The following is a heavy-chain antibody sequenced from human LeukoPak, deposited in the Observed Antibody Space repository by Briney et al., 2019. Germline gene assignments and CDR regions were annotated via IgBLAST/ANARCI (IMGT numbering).Heavy chain of an antibody. J-gene: IGHJ4*02. Sequence: SEALSLTCAVYGGSFSGYYWSWIRQPPGKGLEWIGEINHSGSTNYNPSLKSRVTISVDTSENQFSLKLSSVTAADTAVYYCARGRYYGSGSYPVDYWGQGTLVTVSS. D-gene: IGHD3-10*01. V-gene: IGHV4-34*01. CDR2: INHSGST. CDR3: ARGRYYGSGSYPVDY. CDR1: GGSFSGYY.